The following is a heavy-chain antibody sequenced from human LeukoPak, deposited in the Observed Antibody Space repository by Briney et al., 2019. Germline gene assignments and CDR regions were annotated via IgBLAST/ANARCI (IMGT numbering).Heavy chain of an antibody. CDR1: GYTFSTYG. CDR2: INPNVGAT. V-gene: IGHV1-2*02. D-gene: IGHD3-10*01. J-gene: IGHJ5*01. Sequence: ASVKVSCKASGYTFSTYGINWVRQAPGQGLEWMGWINPNVGATNYALKFQGRVSLTRDTSISTAYMQLSRLRYDDTAVYYCARYIMVRGVIRYWFDSWGQGTLVTVSS. CDR3: ARYIMVRGVIRYWFDS.